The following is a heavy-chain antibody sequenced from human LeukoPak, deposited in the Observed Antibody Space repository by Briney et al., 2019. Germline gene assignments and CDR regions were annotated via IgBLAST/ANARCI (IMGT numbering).Heavy chain of an antibody. J-gene: IGHJ4*02. CDR3: ARDGGDDSSGYYYSY. V-gene: IGHV3-21*01. CDR2: ISSSSSYI. D-gene: IGHD3-22*01. CDR1: GFTFSSYS. Sequence: PGGSLRLSCAASGFTFSSYSMNWVRQAPGKGLEWVSSISSSSSYIYYADSVKGRFTISRDNAKNSLYLQMNSLRAEDTAVYYCARDGGDDSSGYYYSYWGQGTLVTVSS.